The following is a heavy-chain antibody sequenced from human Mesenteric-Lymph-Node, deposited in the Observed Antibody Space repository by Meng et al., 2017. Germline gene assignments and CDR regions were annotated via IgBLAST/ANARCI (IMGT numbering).Heavy chain of an antibody. CDR2: LIPRFGTS. V-gene: IGHV1-69*01. CDR3: ARDPGYYDSSGYYEARYYFDY. Sequence: VHRVHSGAEVTHHGSCGNVTGKASSGTFNSYVIRWVRQAPGQGPECMGGLIPRFGTSNYAQKFQGRVTITADESTTTAYMELSSLRSEDTAVYYCARDPGYYDSSGYYEARYYFDYWGQGTLVTVSS. CDR1: SGTFNSYV. D-gene: IGHD3-22*01. J-gene: IGHJ4*02.